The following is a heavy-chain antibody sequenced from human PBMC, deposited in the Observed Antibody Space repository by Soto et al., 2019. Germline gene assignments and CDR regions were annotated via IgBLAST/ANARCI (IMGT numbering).Heavy chain of an antibody. Sequence: GGSLRLSCAASGFTFSNYGMHWVRQAPGKGLEWVAVISYDGSNKYYADSVKGRFTISRDNSKKTLYLEMNSLRAEDTAVYYCAKASSGDSSGWSYNFDYWGRGTLVTVS. CDR3: AKASSGDSSGWSYNFDY. V-gene: IGHV3-30*18. D-gene: IGHD6-19*01. CDR2: ISYDGSNK. J-gene: IGHJ4*02. CDR1: GFTFSNYG.